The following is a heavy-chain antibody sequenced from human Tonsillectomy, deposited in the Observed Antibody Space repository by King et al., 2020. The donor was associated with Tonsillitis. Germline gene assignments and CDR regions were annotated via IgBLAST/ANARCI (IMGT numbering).Heavy chain of an antibody. Sequence: QLVQSGAEVKKPGSSVKVSCKVSGGTFSSYPYNWVRQAPGQGREWMGGIIPVYGTTNNAQNFQGRVTITADDSTSTAYMELSSLIFEDTAIYYCARLEDGYNYDYWGQGTLVTVSS. CDR2: IIPVYGTT. CDR3: ARLEDGYNYDY. D-gene: IGHD5-24*01. CDR1: GGTFSSYP. J-gene: IGHJ4*02. V-gene: IGHV1-69*12.